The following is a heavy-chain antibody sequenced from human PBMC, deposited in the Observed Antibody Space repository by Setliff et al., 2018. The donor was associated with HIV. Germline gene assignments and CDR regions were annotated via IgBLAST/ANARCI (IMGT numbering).Heavy chain of an antibody. CDR2: IYYSGST. Sequence: SETLSLTCTVSGGSISSSSYYWGWIRQPPGKGLEGIGSIYYSGSTYYNPSLKGRVTISVDTSKNQFSLKLYSVTAADTAVYYCATSRVVVLRFDPWGQGTLVTVSS. D-gene: IGHD3-22*01. CDR1: GGSISSSSYY. V-gene: IGHV4-39*07. J-gene: IGHJ5*02. CDR3: ATSRVVVLRFDP.